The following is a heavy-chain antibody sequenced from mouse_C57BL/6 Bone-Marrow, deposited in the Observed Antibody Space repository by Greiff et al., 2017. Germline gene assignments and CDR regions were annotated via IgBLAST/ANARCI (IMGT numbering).Heavy chain of an antibody. Sequence: QVQLQQPGAELVKPGASVKLSCKASGYTFTSYWMHWVKQRPGQGLEWIGMIHPNSGSTNYNEKFKSKATLTVDKSSSTAYMQLSSLTSEDSAVYYCARFSLPYYGSSYGAMDYWGQGTSVTVSS. CDR3: ARFSLPYYGSSYGAMDY. J-gene: IGHJ4*01. V-gene: IGHV1-64*01. CDR2: IHPNSGST. D-gene: IGHD1-1*01. CDR1: GYTFTSYW.